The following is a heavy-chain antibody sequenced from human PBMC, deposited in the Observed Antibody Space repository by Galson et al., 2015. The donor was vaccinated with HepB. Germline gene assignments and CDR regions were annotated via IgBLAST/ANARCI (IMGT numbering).Heavy chain of an antibody. CDR2: INPVLDMT. CDR3: ARGGGYDSAAPGY. J-gene: IGHJ1*01. Sequence: SVKVSCKASGGTFNIHTFHWARQAPGQGLEWMGSINPVLDMTNYAQQFQGRVTITADTSASTAYMEMSSLRSEDTALYYCARGGGYDSAAPGYWGQGTLVIVSS. V-gene: IGHV1-69*02. D-gene: IGHD5-12*01. CDR1: GGTFNIHT.